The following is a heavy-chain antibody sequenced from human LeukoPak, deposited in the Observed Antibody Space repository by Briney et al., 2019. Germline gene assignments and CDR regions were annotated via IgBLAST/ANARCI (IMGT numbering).Heavy chain of an antibody. CDR1: GGSFSGYY. CDR2: INHSGST. Sequence: SETLSLTCAVYGGSFSGYYWSWIRQPPGKGLEWIGEINHSGSTNYNPSLKSRVTISVDTSKNQFSLKLSSVTAADTAVYYCARGHTYYYDSSGPEKGENQYYFDYWGQGTLVTVSS. CDR3: ARGHTYYYDSSGPEKGENQYYFDY. D-gene: IGHD3-22*01. J-gene: IGHJ4*02. V-gene: IGHV4-34*01.